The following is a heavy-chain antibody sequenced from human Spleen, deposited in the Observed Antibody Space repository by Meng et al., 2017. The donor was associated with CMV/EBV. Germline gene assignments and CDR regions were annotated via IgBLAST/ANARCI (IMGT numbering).Heavy chain of an antibody. CDR2: INHSGST. CDR1: GGSFSGYY. CDR3: ARGVQDYGDYRGFDY. Sequence: GRLQQWGAGLLKPSETLSLTCAGYGGSFSGYYWSWIRQPPGKGLEWIGEINHSGSTNYNPSLKSRVTISVDTSKNQFSLKLSSVTAADTAVYYCARGVQDYGDYRGFDYWGQGTLVTVSS. D-gene: IGHD4-17*01. J-gene: IGHJ4*02. V-gene: IGHV4-34*01.